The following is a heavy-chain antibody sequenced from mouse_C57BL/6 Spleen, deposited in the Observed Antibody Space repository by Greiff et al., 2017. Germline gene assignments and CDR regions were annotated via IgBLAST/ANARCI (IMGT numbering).Heavy chain of an antibody. CDR3: ARSWGSYAMGC. CDR1: GYTFTGYW. D-gene: IGHD1-1*01. CDR2: ILPGSGNT. V-gene: IGHV1-9*01. J-gene: IGHJ4*01. Sequence: QVQLQQSGAELMKPGASVKLSCKASGYTFTGYWIEWVKQRPGQGLEWIGEILPGSGNTNYNEKFKGKATITADTSSNTAYMQLSSLTTEDSAIYYCARSWGSYAMGCWGPGASVTVSS.